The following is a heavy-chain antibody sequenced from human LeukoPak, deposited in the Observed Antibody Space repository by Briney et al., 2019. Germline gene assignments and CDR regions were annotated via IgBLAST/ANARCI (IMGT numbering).Heavy chain of an antibody. Sequence: NPSETLSLTCTVSGGSISSYYWSWIRQPPGKGLEWIGYIYYSGSTNYNPSLKSRVTISVDTSKNQFSLKLSSVTAADTAVYYCARGAAARASFDYWGQGTLVTVSS. CDR1: GGSISSYY. J-gene: IGHJ4*02. CDR2: IYYSGST. CDR3: ARGAAARASFDY. V-gene: IGHV4-59*01. D-gene: IGHD6-13*01.